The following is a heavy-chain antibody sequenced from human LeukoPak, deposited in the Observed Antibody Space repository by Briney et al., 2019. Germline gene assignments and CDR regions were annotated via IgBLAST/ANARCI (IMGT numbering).Heavy chain of an antibody. J-gene: IGHJ6*02. CDR1: GFTFSSYW. CDR2: IKQDGSEK. D-gene: IGHD3-3*01. Sequence: QAGGSLRLSCAASGFTFSSYWMSWVRQAPGKGLEWVANIKQDGSEKYYVDSVKGRFTISRDNAKNSLYLQMNSLRAEDTAVYYCARDGRIPLTIFGVVTTYDYYYYGMDVWGQGTTVTLSS. V-gene: IGHV3-7*01. CDR3: ARDGRIPLTIFGVVTTYDYYYYGMDV.